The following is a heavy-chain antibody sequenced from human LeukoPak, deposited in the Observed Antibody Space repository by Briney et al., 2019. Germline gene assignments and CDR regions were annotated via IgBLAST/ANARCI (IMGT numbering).Heavy chain of an antibody. V-gene: IGHV1-24*01. Sequence: ASVKVSCKVSGYTLTELSMYWVRQVPGKGLEWMGGFDPEDGETIYAQKFQGRVTMTEDTSTDTAYMELSSLRSEDTAVYYCVRGPYGSGISNWFDPWGQGTLVTVSS. CDR1: GYTLTELS. CDR3: VRGPYGSGISNWFDP. D-gene: IGHD3-10*01. CDR2: FDPEDGET. J-gene: IGHJ5*02.